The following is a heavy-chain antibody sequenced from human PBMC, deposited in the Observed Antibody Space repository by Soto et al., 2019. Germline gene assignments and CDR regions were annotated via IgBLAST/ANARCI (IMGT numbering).Heavy chain of an antibody. CDR1: GFTFSNAW. CDR2: IKSKTDGGTT. CDR3: TAANPPRTYYYYGMDV. Sequence: LRLSCAASGFTFSNAWMNWVRQAPGKGLEWVGRIKSKTDGGTTDYAAPVKGRFTISRDDSKNTLYLQMNSLKTEDTAVYYCTAANPPRTYYYYGMDVWGQGTTVTVSS. V-gene: IGHV3-15*07. J-gene: IGHJ6*02.